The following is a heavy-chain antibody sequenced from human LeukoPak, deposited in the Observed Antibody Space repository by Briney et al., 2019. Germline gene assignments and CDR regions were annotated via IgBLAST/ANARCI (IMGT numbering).Heavy chain of an antibody. Sequence: SETLSLTCTVSGGSISSSSYYWGWIRQPPGKGLEWIGSIYYSGSTYYNPSLKSRVTISVDTSKNQFSLKLSSVTAADTAVYYCARFRVVQLLWGSSYYYYMDVWGKGTTVTISS. CDR3: ARFRVVQLLWGSSYYYYMDV. D-gene: IGHD2-2*01. CDR1: GGSISSSSYY. V-gene: IGHV4-39*07. J-gene: IGHJ6*03. CDR2: IYYSGST.